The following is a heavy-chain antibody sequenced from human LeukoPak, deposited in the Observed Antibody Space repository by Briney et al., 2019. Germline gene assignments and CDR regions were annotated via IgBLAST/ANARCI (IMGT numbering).Heavy chain of an antibody. V-gene: IGHV3-11*01. CDR1: GFTFSDSF. CDR2: ISHSGSNL. CDR3: ARGDSSGVPDY. J-gene: IGHJ4*02. Sequence: GGSLRLFCAASGFTFSDSFMNWICQAPGKGREWLSYISHSGSNLDYAESVRGRFTISRDNANHSLYLQINSLRAEDTAVYYCARGDSSGVPDYWGQGTLVTVSS. D-gene: IGHD3-22*01.